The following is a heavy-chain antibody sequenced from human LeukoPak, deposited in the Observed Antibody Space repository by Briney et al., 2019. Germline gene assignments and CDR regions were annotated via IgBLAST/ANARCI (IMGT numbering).Heavy chain of an antibody. CDR1: GGSISSYF. Sequence: PSETLSLTCTVSGGSISSYFWTWIRQPPGKGLEWIGYIYYSGSTNYSPSLKSRVTISVDTSKNQFSLKLSSVTAADTAVYYCARDYGGKPRVFAFDIWGQGTMVTVSS. CDR2: IYYSGST. CDR3: ARDYGGKPRVFAFDI. D-gene: IGHD4-23*01. V-gene: IGHV4-59*01. J-gene: IGHJ3*02.